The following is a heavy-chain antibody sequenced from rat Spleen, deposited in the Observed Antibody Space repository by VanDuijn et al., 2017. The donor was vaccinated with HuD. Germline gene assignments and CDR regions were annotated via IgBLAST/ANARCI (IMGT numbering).Heavy chain of an antibody. CDR1: GFTFSDYY. D-gene: IGHD1-11*01. CDR2: INTGGGNT. Sequence: EVQLVESGGGLVQPGRSLKLSCAASGFTFSDYYMAWVRQAPKKGLYWVASINTGGGNTYYRGSVKGRFTISRDNAKSTLYLQMDSLRSEDTATYYCANLYGGPDYWGQGVMVTVSS. V-gene: IGHV5-25*01. CDR3: ANLYGGPDY. J-gene: IGHJ2*01.